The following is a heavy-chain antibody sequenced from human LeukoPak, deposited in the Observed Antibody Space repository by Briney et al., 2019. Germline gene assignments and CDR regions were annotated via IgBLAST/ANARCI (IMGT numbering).Heavy chain of an antibody. J-gene: IGHJ6*02. CDR1: GFTFSSYG. D-gene: IGHD5-12*01. CDR2: ISYDGSNK. CDR3: AKDLGLRDGYDSPYYYYGMDV. V-gene: IGHV3-30*18. Sequence: GRSLRLSCAASGFTFSSYGMHWVRQAPGKGLEWVAVISYDGSNKYYADSVKGRFTIPRDNSKNTLYLQMNSLRAEDTAVCYCAKDLGLRDGYDSPYYYYGMDVWGQGTTVTVSS.